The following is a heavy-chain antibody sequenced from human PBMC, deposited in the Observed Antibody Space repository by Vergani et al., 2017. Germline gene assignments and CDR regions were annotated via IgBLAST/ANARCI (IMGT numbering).Heavy chain of an antibody. D-gene: IGHD5-18*01. CDR1: GGTFSSYA. CDR3: ARETRRGYSESHAFDI. Sequence: QVQLVQSGAEVKKPGSSVKVSCKASGGTFSSYAISWVRPAPGQGLEWMGGIIPIFGTANDAQKFQGRVTITADESTSTAYMELSSLRSEDTAVYYCARETRRGYSESHAFDIWGQGIMVTVSS. V-gene: IGHV1-69*01. J-gene: IGHJ3*02. CDR2: IIPIFGTA.